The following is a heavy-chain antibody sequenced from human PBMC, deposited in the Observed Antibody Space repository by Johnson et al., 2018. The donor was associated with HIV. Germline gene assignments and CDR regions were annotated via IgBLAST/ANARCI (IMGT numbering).Heavy chain of an antibody. CDR1: GFTFSRYA. J-gene: IGHJ3*02. V-gene: IGHV3-33*03. CDR2: IWYAGSSK. Sequence: QVQLVESGGGLVQPGMSLRVSCAASGFTFSRYAMHWVRQAPGKGLAWVAVIWYAGSSKYYADSVKGRFTISRDNAKNSLYLQMNSLRAEDTALYYCANVLQFLEWPGAFDIWGQGTMVTVSS. D-gene: IGHD3-3*01. CDR3: ANVLQFLEWPGAFDI.